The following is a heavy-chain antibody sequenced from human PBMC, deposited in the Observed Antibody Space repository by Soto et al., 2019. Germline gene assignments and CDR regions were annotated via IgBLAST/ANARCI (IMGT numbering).Heavy chain of an antibody. D-gene: IGHD5-18*01. CDR1: GGTFSSYT. CDR3: ARDVRRGYSYGYYGMDV. J-gene: IGHJ6*02. V-gene: IGHV1-69*02. CDR2: IIPILGIA. Sequence: QVQLVQSGAEVKKPGSSVKVSCKASGGTFSSYTISWVRQAPGQGLEWMGRIIPILGIANYAQKFQGRVTITADKSTSTAYMELSSLRSEDTAVYYCARDVRRGYSYGYYGMDVWGQGTTVTVSS.